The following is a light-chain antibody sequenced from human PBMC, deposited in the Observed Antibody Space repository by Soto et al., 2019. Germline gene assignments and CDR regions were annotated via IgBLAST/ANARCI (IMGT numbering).Light chain of an antibody. CDR2: GAS. CDR1: QSVGSY. J-gene: IGKJ2*01. Sequence: EIVLTQSPATLSLSPGDRVTLSCRASQSVGSYLAWYQQKPGQAPRLLIYGASNRATGIPARFSGSGSGTHVTLTISSLEPEDFAVYFCQNRNNWPPDATFGQGTRLEI. CDR3: QNRNNWPPDAT. V-gene: IGKV3-11*01.